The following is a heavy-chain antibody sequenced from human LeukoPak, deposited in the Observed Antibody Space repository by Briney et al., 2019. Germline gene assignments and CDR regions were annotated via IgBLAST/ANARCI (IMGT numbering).Heavy chain of an antibody. D-gene: IGHD3-22*01. CDR3: ARSYYYDSSDSYYFDY. J-gene: IGHJ4*02. CDR1: GFTFSSYG. Sequence: PGRSLRLSCAASGFTFSSYGMHWVRQAPGKGLESVAIIWYDGSNKYYADSVKGRFTISRENSKNTLYLQMNSLRAEDTAVYYCARSYYYDSSDSYYFDYWGQGTLVTVSS. V-gene: IGHV3-33*01. CDR2: IWYDGSNK.